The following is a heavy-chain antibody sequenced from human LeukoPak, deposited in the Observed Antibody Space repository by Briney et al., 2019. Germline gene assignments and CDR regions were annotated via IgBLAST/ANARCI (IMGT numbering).Heavy chain of an antibody. J-gene: IGHJ5*02. CDR3: VRQERQIGPHSWFDP. D-gene: IGHD1-1*01. CDR1: GGSISSSSYY. V-gene: IGHV4-39*07. Sequence: PSETLSLTCTVSGGSISSSSYYWGWIRQPPGKGLEWIGSIYYSGSTNYNPSLKSRVTISVDTSKNQFSLKLSSVTAADTAVYYCVRQERQIGPHSWFDPWGQGTLVIVSA. CDR2: IYYSGST.